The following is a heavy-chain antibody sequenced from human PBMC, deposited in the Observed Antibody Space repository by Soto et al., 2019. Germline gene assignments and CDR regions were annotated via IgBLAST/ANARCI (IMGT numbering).Heavy chain of an antibody. CDR3: AKIEGGLRLGELSLYQD. CDR1: GFTFRTYA. D-gene: IGHD3-16*02. J-gene: IGHJ4*02. V-gene: IGHV3-23*01. CDR2: ISGSGGAT. Sequence: GGSLRLSFAPSGFTFRTYAMSWVRPAPGKGLEWVSSISGSGGATYYADSVKGRFTIARDNSKNTLYLQMNSLKAEDTAVYYCAKIEGGLRLGELSLYQDWGQGTLVTVS.